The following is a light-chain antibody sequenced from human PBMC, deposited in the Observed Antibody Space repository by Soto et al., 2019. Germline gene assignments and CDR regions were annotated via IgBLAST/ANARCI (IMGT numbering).Light chain of an antibody. CDR1: QSIPNSY. CDR2: GAS. Sequence: EIVLTQSPGTLSLSPGERATLSCRASQSIPNSYLSWYQHKPGQAPRLLIHGASSRATGTPDRFSGSGSGIDFTLIIDRLEPEDFALYYCLQYGSTPGTFGQGTKVDLK. CDR3: LQYGSTPGT. J-gene: IGKJ1*01. V-gene: IGKV3-20*01.